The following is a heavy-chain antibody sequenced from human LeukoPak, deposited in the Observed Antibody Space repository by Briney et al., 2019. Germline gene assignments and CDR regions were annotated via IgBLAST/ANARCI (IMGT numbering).Heavy chain of an antibody. D-gene: IGHD2-15*01. CDR1: GFTFSSYG. J-gene: IGHJ4*02. Sequence: GGSLRLSCAASGFTFSSYGMHWVRQAPGKGLEWVAVIWYDGTNKYYADSVKGRFTISRDNSKNTLYLQMNSLRAEDTAVFYCARYCSGSSCYSGLDYWGQGTLVTVSS. CDR3: ARYCSGSSCYSGLDY. V-gene: IGHV3-33*01. CDR2: IWYDGTNK.